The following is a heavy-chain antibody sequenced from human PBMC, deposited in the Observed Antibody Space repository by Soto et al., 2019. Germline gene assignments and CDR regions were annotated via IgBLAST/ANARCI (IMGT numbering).Heavy chain of an antibody. V-gene: IGHV1-69*13. CDR3: ARDVVVVAATRGTYYYGMDV. CDR1: GGTFSSYA. Sequence: SVKVSCKASGGTFSSYAISWVRQAPGQGLEWMGGIIPIFGTANYAQKFQGRVTITADESTSTAYMELSNLGSEDTAVYYCARDVVVVAATRGTYYYGMDVWGQGTTVTVSS. J-gene: IGHJ6*02. CDR2: IIPIFGTA. D-gene: IGHD2-15*01.